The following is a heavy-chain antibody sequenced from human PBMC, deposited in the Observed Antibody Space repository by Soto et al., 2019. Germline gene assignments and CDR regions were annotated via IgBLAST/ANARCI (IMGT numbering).Heavy chain of an antibody. CDR1: GGSISSTNW. V-gene: IGHV4-4*02. Sequence: QVQLQESGPGLVKPSGTLSLTCAVSGGSISSTNWWSWVRQPPGKGLEWIGEVYHSGSANYNPSLQSRVTISVDTSKNQFSLSLSSVTAADTAVYYCASMRGHSSGWYEGWFDPWGQGTLVTVSS. CDR3: ASMRGHSSGWYEGWFDP. D-gene: IGHD6-19*01. CDR2: VYHSGSA. J-gene: IGHJ5*02.